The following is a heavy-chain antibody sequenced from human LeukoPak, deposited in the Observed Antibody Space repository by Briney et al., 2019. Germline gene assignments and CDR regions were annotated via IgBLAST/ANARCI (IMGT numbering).Heavy chain of an antibody. CDR2: IYYSGST. CDR3: ARQTITMIVVVSPHAFDI. Sequence: SETLSLTCTVSGGSISSSSYYWGWIRQPPGTGLEWVGSIYYSGSTYYNPSLKSRVTISVDTSKNQFSLKLSSVTAADTAVYYCARQTITMIVVVSPHAFDIWGQGTMVTVSS. D-gene: IGHD3-22*01. V-gene: IGHV4-39*01. CDR1: GGSISSSSYY. J-gene: IGHJ3*02.